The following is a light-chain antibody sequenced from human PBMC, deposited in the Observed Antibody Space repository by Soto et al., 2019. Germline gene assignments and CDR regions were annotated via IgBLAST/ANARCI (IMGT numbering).Light chain of an antibody. Sequence: EIVMTQSPATLSVSPGETVTLSCRASQSVSSNLAWYQQKPGQTPRLLMYGASTRATGIPARFSGSGAGTEFTLTISNLQSEDFAVYYCQEYNQWPMYTFGQGTKLEIK. V-gene: IGKV3-15*01. CDR2: GAS. CDR3: QEYNQWPMYT. CDR1: QSVSSN. J-gene: IGKJ2*01.